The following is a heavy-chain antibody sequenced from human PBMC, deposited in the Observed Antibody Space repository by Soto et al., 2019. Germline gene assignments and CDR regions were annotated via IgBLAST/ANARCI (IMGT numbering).Heavy chain of an antibody. CDR2: IYYSGST. D-gene: IGHD6-13*01. V-gene: IGHV4-59*08. Sequence: SETLSLTCTVSGGSISSYYWSWIRQPPGKGLEWIGYIYYSGSTNYNPSLKSRVTISVDTSKNQFSLKLSSVTAADTAVYYCASSSWPSDYYYYYYMDVWGKGTTVTVSS. J-gene: IGHJ6*03. CDR3: ASSSWPSDYYYYYYMDV. CDR1: GGSISSYY.